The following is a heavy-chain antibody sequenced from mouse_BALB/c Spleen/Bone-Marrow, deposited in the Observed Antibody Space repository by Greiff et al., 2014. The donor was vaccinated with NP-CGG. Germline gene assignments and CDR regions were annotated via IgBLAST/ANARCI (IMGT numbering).Heavy chain of an antibody. J-gene: IGHJ3*01. Sequence: VQLQKSGAELVKPGASVKLSCTASGFNIKDTYMHWVKQRPEQGLEWIGRIDPANGNTKYDPKFQGKATITAYTSSNTAYLQLSSLTSEDTAVYYCASYCYGSSGFAYWGQGTLVTVSA. CDR1: GFNIKDTY. CDR2: IDPANGNT. CDR3: ASYCYGSSGFAY. V-gene: IGHV14-3*02. D-gene: IGHD1-1*01.